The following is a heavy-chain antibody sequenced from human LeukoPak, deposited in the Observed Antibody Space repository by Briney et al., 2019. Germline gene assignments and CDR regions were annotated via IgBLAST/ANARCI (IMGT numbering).Heavy chain of an antibody. CDR2: IKQDGSEK. V-gene: IGHV3-7*01. CDR1: GFTFSSYW. J-gene: IGHJ6*02. CDR3: ARAGEYGDYLFHYYYGMDV. D-gene: IGHD4-17*01. Sequence: PGGSLRLSCAASGFTFSSYWMSWVRQAPGKGLEWVANIKQDGSEKYYVDSVKGRFTISRDNAKNSLYLQMNSLRAEDTAVYYCARAGEYGDYLFHYYYGMDVWGQGTTVTVSS.